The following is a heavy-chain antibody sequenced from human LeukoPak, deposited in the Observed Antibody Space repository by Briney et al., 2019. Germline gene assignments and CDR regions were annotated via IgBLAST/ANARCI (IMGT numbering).Heavy chain of an antibody. CDR1: GGSISSYY. J-gene: IGHJ4*02. D-gene: IGHD1-1*01. CDR2: IYTSEST. V-gene: IGHV4-4*07. CDR3: ARWASGTGNFDY. Sequence: SETLSLTCSVSGGSISSYYWSWIRQPAGKGLEWIGRIYTSESTNYNPSLKSRVTMSVDTSKNQFSLKLSSVTAADTAVYYCARWASGTGNFDYWGQGTLVTVSS.